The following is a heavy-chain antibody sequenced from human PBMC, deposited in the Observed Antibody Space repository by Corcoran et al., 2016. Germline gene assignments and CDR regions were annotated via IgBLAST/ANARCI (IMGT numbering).Heavy chain of an antibody. D-gene: IGHD2-21*01. V-gene: IGHV3-73*02. CDR2: IRSKANNYAT. CDR3: SRGIVGYGMDV. J-gene: IGHJ6*02. CDR1: GFTFSDSA. Sequence: EVQLVESGGDLVQPGGSLKLSCAASGFTFSDSAIHWVRQASGKGLEWVGRIRSKANNYATMFAASVRGRFTISGDEPKNTAYMTMKSLEMEETGVYYWSRGIVGYGMDVWGQGTTVTVSS.